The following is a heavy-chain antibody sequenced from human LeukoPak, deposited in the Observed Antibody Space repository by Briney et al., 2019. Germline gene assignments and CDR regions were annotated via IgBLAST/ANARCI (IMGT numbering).Heavy chain of an antibody. J-gene: IGHJ5*02. D-gene: IGHD2-2*02. CDR1: GFTFSSYS. Sequence: GGSLRLSCAASGFTFSSYSMNWVRQAPGKGLEWVSSISSSSSYIYYADSVKGRFTISRDNAKNSLYLQMNSLRAEDTAVYYCARDLEVPAAIWPVERLFAPWGQGTLVTVSS. V-gene: IGHV3-21*01. CDR3: ARDLEVPAAIWPVERLFAP. CDR2: ISSSSSYI.